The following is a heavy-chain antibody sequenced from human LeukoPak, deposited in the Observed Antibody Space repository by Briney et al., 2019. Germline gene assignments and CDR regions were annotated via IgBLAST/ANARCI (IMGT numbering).Heavy chain of an antibody. CDR3: ATGAGATAAY. CDR1: GGTFSSYA. V-gene: IGHV1-69*06. D-gene: IGHD1-26*01. CDR2: IIPIFGTA. J-gene: IGHJ4*02. Sequence: ASVKVSCKASGGTFSSYAISWVRQAPGQGLEWMGGIIPIFGTANYAQKFQGRVTMTEDTSTDTAYMELSSLRSEDTAVYYCATGAGATAAYWGQGTLVTVSS.